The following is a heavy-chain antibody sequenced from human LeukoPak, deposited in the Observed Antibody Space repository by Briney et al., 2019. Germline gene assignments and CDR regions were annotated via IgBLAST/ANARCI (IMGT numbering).Heavy chain of an antibody. CDR2: ITGSGDST. D-gene: IGHD1-26*01. Sequence: GGSLRLSCAASGFIFSTYPMSWVRQAPGKELEWVSAITGSGDSTFYADSVKGRCTISRDNSKNTLSLQMNTLRAEDTAVYYCAKENPVGGTNYFDYWGQGTLVTVSS. CDR1: GFIFSTYP. V-gene: IGHV3-23*01. CDR3: AKENPVGGTNYFDY. J-gene: IGHJ4*02.